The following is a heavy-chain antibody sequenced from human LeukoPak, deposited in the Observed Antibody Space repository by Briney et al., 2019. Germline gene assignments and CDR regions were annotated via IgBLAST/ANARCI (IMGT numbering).Heavy chain of an antibody. V-gene: IGHV3-30*04. CDR3: AREGTRAAAGIHDY. CDR2: ISYDGSNK. CDR1: GFTFSSYA. J-gene: IGHJ4*02. Sequence: GGPLRLSCAASGFTFSSYAMHWVRQAPGKGLEWVAVISYDGSNKYYADSVKGRFTISRDNSKNTLYLQMNSLRAEDTAVYYCAREGTRAAAGIHDYWGQGTLVTVSA. D-gene: IGHD6-13*01.